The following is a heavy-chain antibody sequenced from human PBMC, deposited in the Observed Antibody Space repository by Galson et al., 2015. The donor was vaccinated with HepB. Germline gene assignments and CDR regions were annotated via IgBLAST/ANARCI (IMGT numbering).Heavy chain of an antibody. CDR1: GGTFSSYA. V-gene: IGHV1-69*13. J-gene: IGHJ4*02. D-gene: IGHD2-8*01. CDR2: IIPILGTA. CDR3: ARASLGYCTNGVCYPFDY. Sequence: SVKVSCKASGGTFSSYAISWVRQAPGQGLEWMGGIIPILGTANYARKFQGRVTITADESTSTAYMELSSLRSEDTAVYYCARASLGYCTNGVCYPFDYWGQGTLVTVSS.